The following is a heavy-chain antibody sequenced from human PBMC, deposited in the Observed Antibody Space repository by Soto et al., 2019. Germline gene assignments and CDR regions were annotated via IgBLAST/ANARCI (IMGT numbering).Heavy chain of an antibody. D-gene: IGHD6-13*01. CDR2: ISYDGSNK. Sequence: QVQLVESGGGVVQPGRSLRLSCAASGFTFSSYGMHWVRQAPGKGLEWVAVISYDGSNKYYADSVKGRFTISRDSTKNTLYLQMNRLRAEDTAVYYCARESGIAAAGSNDYHDMDVWGQGTTVTVS. CDR1: GFTFSSYG. CDR3: ARESGIAAAGSNDYHDMDV. J-gene: IGHJ6*02. V-gene: IGHV3-30*03.